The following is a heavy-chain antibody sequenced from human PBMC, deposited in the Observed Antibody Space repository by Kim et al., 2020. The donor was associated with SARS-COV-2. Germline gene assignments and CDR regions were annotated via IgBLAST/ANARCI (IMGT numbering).Heavy chain of an antibody. D-gene: IGHD3-3*01. CDR3: ARGPPTPLTIFGVVINFWFDP. CDR1: GGSISSYY. V-gene: IGHV4-59*13. CDR2: IYYSGST. J-gene: IGHJ5*02. Sequence: SETLSLTCTVSGGSISSYYWSWIRQPPGKGLEWIGYIYYSGSTNYNPSLKSRVTISVDTSKNQFSLKLSSVTAADTAVYYCARGPPTPLTIFGVVINFWFDPWGQGTLVTVSS.